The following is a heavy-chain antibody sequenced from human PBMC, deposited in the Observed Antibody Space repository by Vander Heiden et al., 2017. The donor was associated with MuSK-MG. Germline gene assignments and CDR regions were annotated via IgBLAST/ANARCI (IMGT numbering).Heavy chain of an antibody. CDR3: ARGLGTYYYDSSGYEAFDY. J-gene: IGHJ4*02. Sequence: TFTSYGISWVRQAPGQGLEWMGWISAYNGNTNYAQKLQGRVTMTTDTSTSTAYMELRSLRSDDTAVYYCARGLGTYYYDSSGYEAFDYWGQGTLVTVSS. D-gene: IGHD3-22*01. CDR1: TFTSYG. CDR2: ISAYNGNT. V-gene: IGHV1-18*01.